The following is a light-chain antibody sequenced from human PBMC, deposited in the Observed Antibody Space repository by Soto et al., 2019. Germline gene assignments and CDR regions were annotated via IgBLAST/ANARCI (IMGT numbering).Light chain of an antibody. J-gene: IGKJ3*01. CDR2: GAS. CDR3: QHYDNTTPSVT. Sequence: EIVLTQSPATLSLSPGERATLSCRASQSVSSDYLVWYQQKPGLPPRLLIYGASRRATGIPDRFSGSGSGTDFILTISRLEPEDFAVSYCQHYDNTTPSVTFGPGTKVDIK. CDR1: QSVSSDY. V-gene: IGKV3-20*01.